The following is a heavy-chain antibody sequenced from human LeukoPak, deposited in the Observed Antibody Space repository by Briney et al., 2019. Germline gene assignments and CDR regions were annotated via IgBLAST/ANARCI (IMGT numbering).Heavy chain of an antibody. D-gene: IGHD4-17*01. V-gene: IGHV3-53*01. Sequence: KPGGSLRLSCAASGFTVSDNYMNWVRQAPGKGLEWVSVIYSGGSTYYADSVKGRFTISRDSSKNTLYLQMNSLRAEDTAVYYCARLPHEQYGDYSVDPGDIWGQGTMVTVSS. CDR1: GFTVSDNY. J-gene: IGHJ3*02. CDR3: ARLPHEQYGDYSVDPGDI. CDR2: IYSGGST.